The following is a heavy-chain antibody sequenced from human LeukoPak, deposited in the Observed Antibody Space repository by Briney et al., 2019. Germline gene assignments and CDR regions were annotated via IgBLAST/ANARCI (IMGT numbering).Heavy chain of an antibody. Sequence: SETLSLTCAVYGGSFSGYYWSWIRQPPGKGLEWIGEINHSGSTNYNPSLKSRVTISVDTSKNQFSLKLSSVTAADTAVYYCARDGGYSSSSVDVWGQGTTVTVSS. V-gene: IGHV4-34*01. CDR2: INHSGST. CDR1: GGSFSGYY. CDR3: ARDGGYSSSSVDV. J-gene: IGHJ6*02. D-gene: IGHD6-6*01.